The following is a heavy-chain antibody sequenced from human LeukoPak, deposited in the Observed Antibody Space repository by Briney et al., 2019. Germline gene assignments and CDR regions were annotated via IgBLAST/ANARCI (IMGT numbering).Heavy chain of an antibody. J-gene: IGHJ4*02. D-gene: IGHD6-19*01. CDR1: GFTFSSYS. V-gene: IGHV3-48*01. CDR2: ISSSSGNI. Sequence: GGSLRLSCAASGFTFSSYSMNWVRQAPGKGLEWVSYISSSSGNIYYADSVKGRFTISRDNAKTSLYLQMNSLRAEDTALYYCARVERYSSGRYYFDYWGQGTLVTVSS. CDR3: ARVERYSSGRYYFDY.